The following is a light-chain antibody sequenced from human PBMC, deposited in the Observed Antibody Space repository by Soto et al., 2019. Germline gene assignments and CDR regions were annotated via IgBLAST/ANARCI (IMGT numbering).Light chain of an antibody. CDR2: EVS. CDR3: SSYAGSYVV. CDR1: SSDVGAYKF. V-gene: IGLV2-8*01. J-gene: IGLJ2*01. Sequence: QSALTQPPSASGSPGQSVTVSCTGTSSDVGAYKFVSWYQQHPGKAPKLMIYEVSKRPSGVPDRFSGSKSGNTASLTVSGLQAEDEADYFCSSYAGSYVVFGGGTKVTV.